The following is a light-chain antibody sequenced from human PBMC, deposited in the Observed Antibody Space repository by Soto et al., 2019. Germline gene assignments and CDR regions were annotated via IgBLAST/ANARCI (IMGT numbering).Light chain of an antibody. CDR2: GAS. CDR3: QQYNHWWT. J-gene: IGKJ1*01. V-gene: IGKV3-15*01. CDR1: QSVSNN. Sequence: EIVMTQSPATLSVSPGERATLSCRASQSVSNNLAWYQKKPGQAPRLLIYGASTRATGIPARFSGSGSGTEFTLTISSLQSEDFAFYYCQQYNHWWTFGQGTRVEIK.